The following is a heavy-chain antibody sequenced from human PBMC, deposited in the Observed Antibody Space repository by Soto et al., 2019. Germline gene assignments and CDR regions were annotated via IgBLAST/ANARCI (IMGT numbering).Heavy chain of an antibody. V-gene: IGHV4-39*01. CDR1: GGSISSSTYY. CDR3: APVGIGTTTVDY. Sequence: QLQLRESGPGLVQPSETLSLTCLVSGGSISSSTYYWGWIRQPPGKGLEWIGSIYYSGATYYNPSLGSRITISMDGSKTHFSLKLTSVPAANTAIYYCAPVGIGTTTVDYWAQGTLVTVSS. D-gene: IGHD5-12*01. CDR2: IYYSGAT. J-gene: IGHJ4*02.